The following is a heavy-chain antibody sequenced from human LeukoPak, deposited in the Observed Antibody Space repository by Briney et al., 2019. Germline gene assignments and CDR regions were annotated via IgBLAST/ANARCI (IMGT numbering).Heavy chain of an antibody. V-gene: IGHV4-34*01. D-gene: IGHD3-22*01. Sequence: KPSETLSLTCAVYGGSFSGYYWSWIRQPPGKGLEWIGEINHSGSTNYNPSLKSRVTISVDTSKNQFSLKLSSVTAADTAVYYCARVLGWWLLLPLRRGARDYWGQGTLVTVSS. CDR1: GGSFSGYY. CDR3: ARVLGWWLLLPLRRGARDY. J-gene: IGHJ4*02. CDR2: INHSGST.